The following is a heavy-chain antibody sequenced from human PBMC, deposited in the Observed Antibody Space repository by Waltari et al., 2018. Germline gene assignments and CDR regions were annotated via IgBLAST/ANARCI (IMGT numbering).Heavy chain of an antibody. Sequence: QVQLQESGPGLLKPSETLSLTCAVSGDSISGSYYWGWIRQPPGRGLGWIGSIQHSGKRVESGSTHYRPSRKGRVTISADTSKNHCFLRLTAVTVADTAVYYCARKSTMVRGVVRFDFWGQGTLVTVSP. D-gene: IGHD3-10*01. V-gene: IGHV4-38-2*01. CDR3: ARKSTMVRGVVRFDF. CDR2: IQHSGKRVESGST. CDR1: GDSISGSYY. J-gene: IGHJ4*02.